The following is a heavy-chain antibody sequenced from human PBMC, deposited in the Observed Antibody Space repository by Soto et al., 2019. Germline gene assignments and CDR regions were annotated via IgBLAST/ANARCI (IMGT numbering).Heavy chain of an antibody. CDR3: AREENCSDGICYSEDCQR. CDR1: GYIFTAYS. Sequence: QVQLVQSGAEVKKPGASVKVSCKASGYIFTAYSMHWVRQAPGQGLEWMGVVNPSGGSTNYAQKFQGRITMTRDTSTSTVYMELSSLTSEDTAVYYCAREENCSDGICYSEDCQRWGQGTLVTVSS. D-gene: IGHD2-15*01. V-gene: IGHV1-46*01. J-gene: IGHJ1*01. CDR2: VNPSGGST.